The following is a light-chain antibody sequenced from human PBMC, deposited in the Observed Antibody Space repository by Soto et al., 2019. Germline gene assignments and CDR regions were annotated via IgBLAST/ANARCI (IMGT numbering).Light chain of an antibody. CDR3: QQLNTLPFT. V-gene: IGKV1-9*01. CDR2: EAS. Sequence: IQLTQSPSLLSASVGDRVTITCRASHDISTYLAWYQQKPGKAPKLMIYEASTLQSGVPSRFSGSGSGTEFTLTISGLLPEDFATYHCQQLNTLPFTFGQGTRLETK. CDR1: HDISTY. J-gene: IGKJ5*01.